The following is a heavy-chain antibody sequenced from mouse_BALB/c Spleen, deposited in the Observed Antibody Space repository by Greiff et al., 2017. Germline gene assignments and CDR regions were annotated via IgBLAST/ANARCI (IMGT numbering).Heavy chain of an antibody. CDR2: INPSSGYT. CDR1: GYTFTSYT. Sequence: QVQLQQSGPELVKPGASVKMSCKASGYTFTSYTMHWVKQRPGQGLEWIGYINPSSGYTEYNQKFKDKTTLTADKSSSTAYMQLSSLTSEDSAVYYCARGKVVFAYWGQGTLVTVS. J-gene: IGHJ3*01. CDR3: ARGKVVFAY. V-gene: IGHV1-4*02.